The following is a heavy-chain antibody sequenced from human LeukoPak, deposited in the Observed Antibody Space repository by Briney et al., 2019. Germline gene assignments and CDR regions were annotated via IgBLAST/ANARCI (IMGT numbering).Heavy chain of an antibody. J-gene: IGHJ6*03. CDR3: ARDGIRPGLSADYYMDV. Sequence: ASVKVSCKASGYTFTSYGLSWVRQAPGQGLEWMGWMNPNSGRTGYAQNFQGRITITRNTSISTAYMELSSLRSEDTAVYYCARDGIRPGLSADYYMDVWGKGTTVTVSS. CDR1: GYTFTSYG. D-gene: IGHD5-18*01. CDR2: MNPNSGRT. V-gene: IGHV1-8*03.